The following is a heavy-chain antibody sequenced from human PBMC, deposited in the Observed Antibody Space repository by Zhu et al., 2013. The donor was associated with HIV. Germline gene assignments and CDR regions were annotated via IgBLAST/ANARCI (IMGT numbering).Heavy chain of an antibody. Sequence: QVQLQESGPGLVKPSETLSLTCAVSGGSISSGGYSWSWIRQPPGKGLEWIGYIYHSGSTYYNPSLKSRVTISVDRSKNQFSLKLSSVTAADTAVYYCARVHGAGYYGSGSYYKGVINWFDPGAREPWSPSPQ. CDR3: ARVHGAGYYGSGSYYKGVINWFDP. CDR1: GGSISSGGYS. CDR2: IYHSGST. J-gene: IGHJ5*02. V-gene: IGHV4-30-2*01. D-gene: IGHD3-10*01.